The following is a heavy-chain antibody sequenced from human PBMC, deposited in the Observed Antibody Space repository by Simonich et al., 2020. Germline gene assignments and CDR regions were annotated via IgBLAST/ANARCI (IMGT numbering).Heavy chain of an antibody. CDR3: ARASRGTWWYYYFDY. J-gene: IGHJ4*02. Sequence: QVQLVQSGAEVKKPGASVKVSCKASGYTFTSFGISWVRQAPGQGLEWMEWVSAYKGNKNYAQKLQGRVTMTTDTSTSTAYMELRSLRSDDTAVYYCARASRGTWWYYYFDYWGQGTLVTVSS. CDR1: GYTFTSFG. V-gene: IGHV1-18*01. D-gene: IGHD2-15*01. CDR2: VSAYKGNK.